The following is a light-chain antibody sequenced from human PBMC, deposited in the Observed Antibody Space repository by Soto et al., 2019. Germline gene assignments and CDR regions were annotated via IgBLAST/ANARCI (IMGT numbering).Light chain of an antibody. Sequence: IQLTQSPSSLSASVGDRVTITCRASQGISSNLAWYQQKPGKAPKLLIYAASTLQSGVPSRFSGSGSGSDFTLTVSSLQPEDFAADDGQQLNSYLYTFGQGNKLEIK. CDR3: QQLNSYLYT. CDR1: QGISSN. V-gene: IGKV1-9*01. CDR2: AAS. J-gene: IGKJ2*01.